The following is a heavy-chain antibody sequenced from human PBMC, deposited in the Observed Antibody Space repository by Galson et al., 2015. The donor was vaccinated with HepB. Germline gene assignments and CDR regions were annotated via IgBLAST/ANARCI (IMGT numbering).Heavy chain of an antibody. D-gene: IGHD1-14*01. Sequence: SLRLSCAASGFTFSSYSLNWVRQAPGKGLEWVSYISSGSSTIYYADSVKGRFTISRDNAKNSLYLQINSLRAEDTAKYYCTRSGTSSRGAFDIWGQGTIVTVSS. J-gene: IGHJ3*02. CDR3: TRSGTSSRGAFDI. V-gene: IGHV3-48*01. CDR2: ISSGSSTI. CDR1: GFTFSSYS.